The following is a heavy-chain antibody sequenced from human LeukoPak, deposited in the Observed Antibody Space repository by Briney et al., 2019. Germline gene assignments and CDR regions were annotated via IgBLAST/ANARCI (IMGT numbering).Heavy chain of an antibody. D-gene: IGHD3-22*01. J-gene: IGHJ4*02. CDR1: GFTFSSYA. V-gene: IGHV3-23*01. Sequence: GGSLRLSCAASGFTFSSYAMSWVRQAPGKGLEWVSAISGSGGSTYYADSVKGRFTISRDNSKNTLYLQMNSLRAEDTAVYYCAKRRTDSSGYYSGVDYWGQGTLVTVSS. CDR3: AKRRTDSSGYYSGVDY. CDR2: ISGSGGST.